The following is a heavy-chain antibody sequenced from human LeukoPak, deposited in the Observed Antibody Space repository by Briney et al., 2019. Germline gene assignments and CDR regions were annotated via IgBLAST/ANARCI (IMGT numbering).Heavy chain of an antibody. D-gene: IGHD3-22*01. V-gene: IGHV4-34*01. CDR1: GVSFSGYY. Sequence: SETPSLTCAVYGVSFSGYYWSWIRQPPGKGLEWIGEINHSGSTNYNPSLKSRVTISVDTSKNQFSLKLSSVTAADTAVYYCARGNPYDSSGYYRDAFDIWGQGTMVTVSS. CDR3: ARGNPYDSSGYYRDAFDI. J-gene: IGHJ3*02. CDR2: INHSGST.